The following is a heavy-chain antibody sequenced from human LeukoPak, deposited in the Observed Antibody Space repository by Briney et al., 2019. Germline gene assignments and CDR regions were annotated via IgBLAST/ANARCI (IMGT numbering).Heavy chain of an antibody. D-gene: IGHD6-13*01. CDR2: IYNSGST. Sequence: SETLSLTCGVSGGSIGDDYWTWIRQPAGKGLEWIGHIYNSGSTNYNPSLKGRVTMSVATSKNQFSLHLSSVTAADTAVYYCARSAFLVTAPGLYYFGYWGQGTLVAVSS. CDR3: ARSAFLVTAPGLYYFGY. V-gene: IGHV4-4*07. J-gene: IGHJ4*02. CDR1: GGSIGDDY.